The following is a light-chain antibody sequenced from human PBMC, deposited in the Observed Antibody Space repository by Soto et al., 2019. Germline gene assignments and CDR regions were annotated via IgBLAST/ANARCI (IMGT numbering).Light chain of an antibody. V-gene: IGLV4-69*01. Sequence: QSVLTQSPSASASLGALVKLTCTLSSGHSSYAIAWYQQRPEKGPRYLMKLNSDGSHSKGDGIPDRFSGSRSGAERYLTISSLQSEDEADYYCQTWGTGIRVFGGGTKLTVL. CDR2: LNSDGSH. CDR1: SGHSSYA. CDR3: QTWGTGIRV. J-gene: IGLJ3*02.